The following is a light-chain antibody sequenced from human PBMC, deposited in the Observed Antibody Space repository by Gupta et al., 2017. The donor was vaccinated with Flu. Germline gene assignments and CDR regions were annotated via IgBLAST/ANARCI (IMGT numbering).Light chain of an antibody. V-gene: IGKV1-5*03. Sequence: DIQMTQSPSTLSASVGDRVIITCRASQTIGSWLVWYQQKPGKAPKLLIYKASSLQSGVPSRFSGSGSGTEFTLTIGSLQPDDFATFYCQQYYSFPFTFGPGTKVDFK. J-gene: IGKJ3*01. CDR3: QQYYSFPFT. CDR2: KAS. CDR1: QTIGSW.